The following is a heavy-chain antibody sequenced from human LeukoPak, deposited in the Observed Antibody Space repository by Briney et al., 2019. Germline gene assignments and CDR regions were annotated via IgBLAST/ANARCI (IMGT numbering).Heavy chain of an antibody. V-gene: IGHV3-30*18. Sequence: GGSLRLSCAASGFTFSSYGMHWVRQAPGKGLEWVAVISYDGSNKYYADSVKGRFTISRDNSKNTLYLQMNSLRAEDTAVYYCAKAQVGATYAFDIWGQGTMVTVSS. CDR1: GFTFSSYG. CDR2: ISYDGSNK. J-gene: IGHJ3*02. CDR3: AKAQVGATYAFDI. D-gene: IGHD1-26*01.